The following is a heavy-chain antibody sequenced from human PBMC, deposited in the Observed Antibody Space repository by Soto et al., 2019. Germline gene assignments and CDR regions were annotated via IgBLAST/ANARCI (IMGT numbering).Heavy chain of an antibody. CDR1: GGSVSSGTFY. Sequence: QVQLQESGPGLVKPSETLSLTCTVSGGSVSSGTFYWSWIRQPPGKGLEWIGCVYYSGSTSYNPSLKSRVTISKDTSKNQFSLKMSSVTAADTAVYYCARSLSRPDYWGPGTLVTVSS. CDR2: VYYSGST. J-gene: IGHJ4*02. V-gene: IGHV4-61*01. CDR3: ARSLSRPDY.